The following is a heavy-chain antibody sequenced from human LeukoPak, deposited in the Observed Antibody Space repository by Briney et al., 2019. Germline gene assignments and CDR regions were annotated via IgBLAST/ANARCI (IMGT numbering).Heavy chain of an antibody. CDR3: ARVGTAMVTIVAPYYMDV. Sequence: PGGSLRLSCAASGFTFSSYEMNWVRQAPGKGLEWVSSITSSSSYIKYADSVKGRFTISRDNAKNSLYLQMNSLRAEDTAVYYCARVGTAMVTIVAPYYMDVWGKGTTVTVSS. CDR1: GFTFSSYE. D-gene: IGHD5-18*01. J-gene: IGHJ6*03. CDR2: ITSSSSYI. V-gene: IGHV3-21*01.